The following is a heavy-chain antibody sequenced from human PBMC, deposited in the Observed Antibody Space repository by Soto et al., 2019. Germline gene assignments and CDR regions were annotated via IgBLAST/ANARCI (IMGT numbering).Heavy chain of an antibody. D-gene: IGHD2-21*01. Sequence: QVPLQESGPGLVKPSEALSLACTGSGGSFGNYYLSWIRQPPGKGLEWIGYIYYRGSTNYNPSLKSRATISIDTSKHQLALKLSSVTAADSAVYYCATGLFVPDNYFYYGVDVWGHGTAVTVSS. CDR3: ATGLFVPDNYFYYGVDV. CDR2: IYYRGST. J-gene: IGHJ6*02. V-gene: IGHV4-59*01. CDR1: GGSFGNYY.